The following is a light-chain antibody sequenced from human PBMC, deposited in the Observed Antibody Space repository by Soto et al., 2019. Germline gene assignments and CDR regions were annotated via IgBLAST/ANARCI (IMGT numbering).Light chain of an antibody. Sequence: DIQMTQYPSSLSASVGDRVSITCQASQDIRTSLSWFQQKPGRAPKLLIYGASYLETGVPSRFRGSGSGTDFTFTISSLQPEDIATYYCQHYHNLPPFTFGPGTRVDVK. CDR2: GAS. V-gene: IGKV1-33*01. CDR1: QDIRTS. J-gene: IGKJ3*01. CDR3: QHYHNLPPFT.